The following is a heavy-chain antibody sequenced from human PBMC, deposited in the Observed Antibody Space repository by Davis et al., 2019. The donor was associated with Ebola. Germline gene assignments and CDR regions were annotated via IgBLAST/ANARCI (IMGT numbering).Heavy chain of an antibody. CDR1: GYTFTGYY. CDR3: ARGRTYYYYGMDV. J-gene: IGHJ6*02. V-gene: IGHV1-8*02. Sequence: AASVKVSCKASGYTFTGYYMHWVRQATGQGLEWMGWMNPNSGNTGYAQKFQGRVTMTRNTSISTAYMELSSLRSEDTAVYYCARGRTYYYYGMDVWGQGTTVTVSS. CDR2: MNPNSGNT.